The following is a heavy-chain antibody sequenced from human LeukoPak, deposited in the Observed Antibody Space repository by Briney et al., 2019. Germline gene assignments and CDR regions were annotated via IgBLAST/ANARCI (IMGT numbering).Heavy chain of an antibody. D-gene: IGHD1-26*01. CDR2: ISYDGSNK. Sequence: GGSLRLSCVASGFTFSSYAMHWVRQAPGKGLEWVAVISYDGSNKYYADSVKGRFTISRDNSKNTLYLQMNSLRAEDTAVYYCARAHSGSYHDYWGQGTLVTVSS. J-gene: IGHJ4*02. CDR1: GFTFSSYA. CDR3: ARAHSGSYHDY. V-gene: IGHV3-30-3*01.